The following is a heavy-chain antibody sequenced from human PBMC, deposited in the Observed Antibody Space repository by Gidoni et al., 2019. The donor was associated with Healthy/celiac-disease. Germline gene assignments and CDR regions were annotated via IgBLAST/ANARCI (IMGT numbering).Heavy chain of an antibody. D-gene: IGHD6-19*01. Sequence: EVQRLESGGGWVQTGGSLRLSCAASGFTFSSDAMSWVRQAPGKGLEWVSAISGSGGSTYYAASVKGRFTISRDNSKNTLYLQMNSLRAEDTAVYYCAQPGIAVAGIRESEDYWGQGTLVTVSS. J-gene: IGHJ4*02. V-gene: IGHV3-23*01. CDR3: AQPGIAVAGIRESEDY. CDR1: GFTFSSDA. CDR2: ISGSGGST.